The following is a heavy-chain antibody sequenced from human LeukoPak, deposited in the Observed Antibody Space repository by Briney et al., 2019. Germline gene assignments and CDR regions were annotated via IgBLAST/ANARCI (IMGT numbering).Heavy chain of an antibody. V-gene: IGHV3-30*03. Sequence: GGSLRLSCVASGFTFGTYGMHWVRQAPGKGLDWVAAISYDGSDKYYADSVKGRFTISRDKSKNTLYLEMSSLRIEDTAVYYCARDGTVGDYWGQGTLVTVSS. CDR1: GFTFGTYG. J-gene: IGHJ4*02. CDR2: ISYDGSDK. CDR3: ARDGTVGDY. D-gene: IGHD4-23*01.